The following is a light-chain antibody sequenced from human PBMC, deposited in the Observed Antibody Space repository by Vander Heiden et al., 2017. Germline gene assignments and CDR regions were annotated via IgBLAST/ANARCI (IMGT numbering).Light chain of an antibody. V-gene: IGLV1-40*01. J-gene: IGLJ2*01. Sequence: QSVLTQPASVSGALGQTATISCSGSRTNVGADYNVHWYQQLPGTGPKLLIYHDKNRASGVPDRFSGSKSGTSASLVISGLQAEDEAYYFCQSYDSSLGGHVVFGGGTKLTVL. CDR2: HDK. CDR3: QSYDSSLGGHVV. CDR1: RTNVGADYN.